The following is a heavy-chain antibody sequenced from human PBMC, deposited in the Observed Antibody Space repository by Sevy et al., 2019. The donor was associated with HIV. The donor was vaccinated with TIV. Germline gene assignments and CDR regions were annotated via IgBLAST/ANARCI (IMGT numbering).Heavy chain of an antibody. J-gene: IGHJ4*02. D-gene: IGHD1-7*01. CDR2: IKQEAGQK. CDR3: ARDDGNYYFHY. Sequence: GGSLRLSCAASGFTFSKYWMGWVRQAPGKGLEWVANIKQEAGQKYYVDSVKGRFTISRDNAKNSLYLQMNSLRAEDTAVYFCARDDGNYYFHYWGQGTLVTVSS. CDR1: GFTFSKYW. V-gene: IGHV3-7*01.